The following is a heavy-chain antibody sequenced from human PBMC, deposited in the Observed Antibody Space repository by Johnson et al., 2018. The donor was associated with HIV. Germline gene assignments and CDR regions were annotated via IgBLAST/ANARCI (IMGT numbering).Heavy chain of an antibody. CDR2: LSSNGGST. D-gene: IGHD6-19*01. V-gene: IGHV3-64*01. CDR1: GFTFSSYA. J-gene: IGHJ3*01. Sequence: VQLVESGGGLVQPGGSLRLSCAASGFTFSSYAMHWVRQAPGKGLEYVSALSSNGGSTYDANSVKGRFTISRDNSKNTLYLEMNSLRAEDTAVYYCAKGSGSGWLRDAFVLWGQGTVVTVSS. CDR3: AKGSGSGWLRDAFVL.